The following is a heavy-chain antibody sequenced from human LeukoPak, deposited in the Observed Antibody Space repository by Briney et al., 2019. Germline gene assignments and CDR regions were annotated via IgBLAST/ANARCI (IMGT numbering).Heavy chain of an antibody. J-gene: IGHJ4*02. V-gene: IGHV3-9*01. CDR3: AKDIGADDYYFDY. Sequence: GGSLRLSCAASGFTFDDYAMHWVRQAPGKGLEWVSGISWNSGSIGYADSVKGRFTISRDNAKNSLYLQMNSPRAEDTALYYCAKDIGADDYYFDYWGQGTLVTVSS. D-gene: IGHD6-13*01. CDR2: ISWNSGSI. CDR1: GFTFDDYA.